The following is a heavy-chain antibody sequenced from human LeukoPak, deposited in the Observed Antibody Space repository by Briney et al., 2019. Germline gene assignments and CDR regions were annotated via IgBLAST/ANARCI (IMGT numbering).Heavy chain of an antibody. Sequence: ASVKVSCKASGYTFTSYAMHWVRQAPGQRLEWMGWVNAGNGNTKYSQKFQGRVTITRDTSASTAYMELSSLRSEDTAVYYCARDRSGYSYCYDAFDIWAKGQWSPSLQ. D-gene: IGHD5-18*01. J-gene: IGHJ3*02. CDR3: ARDRSGYSYCYDAFDI. CDR1: GYTFTSYA. CDR2: VNAGNGNT. V-gene: IGHV1-3*01.